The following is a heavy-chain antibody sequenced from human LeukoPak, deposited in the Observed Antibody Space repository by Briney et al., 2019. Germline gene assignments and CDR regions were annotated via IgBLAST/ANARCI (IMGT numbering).Heavy chain of an antibody. CDR1: GGSISSGGYS. V-gene: IGHV4-30-2*01. CDR3: ARVNDYGDNDY. CDR2: IYHSGST. J-gene: IGHJ4*02. Sequence: SETLSLTCAVSGGSISSGGYSWSWIRQPPGKGLEWIGYIYHSGSTNYNPSLKSRVTISVDTSKNQFSLKLSSVTAADTAVYYCARVNDYGDNDYWGQGTLVTVSS. D-gene: IGHD4-17*01.